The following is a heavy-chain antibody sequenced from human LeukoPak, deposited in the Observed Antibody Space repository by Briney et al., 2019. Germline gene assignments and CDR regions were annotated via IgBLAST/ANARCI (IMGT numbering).Heavy chain of an antibody. CDR2: VIPIFGTA. Sequence: SVKVSCKASGGTFTSYAISWVRHAPGQGLEWMGGVIPIFGTANYAQKFQGRVTITTDESTNTAYMELSSLRSEDTAVYYCARGPYYFDYWGQGTLVTVSS. CDR1: GGTFTSYA. CDR3: ARGPYYFDY. J-gene: IGHJ4*02. V-gene: IGHV1-69*05.